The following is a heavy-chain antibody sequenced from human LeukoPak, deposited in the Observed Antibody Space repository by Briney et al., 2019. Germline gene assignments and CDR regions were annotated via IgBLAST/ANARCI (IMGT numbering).Heavy chain of an antibody. D-gene: IGHD3-10*01. CDR2: INPNSGGT. CDR1: GYTFTGYY. J-gene: IGHJ3*02. V-gene: IGHV1-2*02. CDR3: ARAGGLYCYGSGSYSCCDAFDI. Sequence: GASVKVSCKASGYTFTGYYMHWVRQAPGQGLEWMGWINPNSGGTNYAQKFQGRVTMTRGTSISTAYMELSRLRSDDTAVYYCARAGGLYCYGSGSYSCCDAFDIWGQGTMVTVSS.